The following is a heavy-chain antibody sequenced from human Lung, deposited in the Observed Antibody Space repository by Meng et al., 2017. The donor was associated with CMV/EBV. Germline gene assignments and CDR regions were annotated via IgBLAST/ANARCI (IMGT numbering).Heavy chain of an antibody. V-gene: IGHV1-2*02. D-gene: IGHD7-27*01. CDR3: ARESGEDAFAI. CDR1: GYTFTGFY. J-gene: IGHJ3*02. CDR2: INPNSGGT. Sequence: SVXVSCKTSGYTFTGFYIHWVRQAPGQGLEWMGWINPNSGGTEYAQKFQGRVTMTRDTSISTAYMELSRLRSDDTAVYYCARESGEDAFAIWGRGTRVTVAS.